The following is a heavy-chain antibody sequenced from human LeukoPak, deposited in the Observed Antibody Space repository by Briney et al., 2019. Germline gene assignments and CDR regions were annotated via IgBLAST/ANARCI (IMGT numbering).Heavy chain of an antibody. CDR1: GDSINSYF. CDR2: IYTSGST. Sequence: PSETLSLTCTVSGDSINSYFWTWIRQPAGKGLEWIGRIYTSGSTNYNPSLKNRVTMSVDTSKNQFSLKLSSVTAADTAVYFCAKGGTYCGGDCYSDDAFDIWGQGTMVTVSS. CDR3: AKGGTYCGGDCYSDDAFDI. J-gene: IGHJ3*02. V-gene: IGHV4-4*07. D-gene: IGHD2-21*02.